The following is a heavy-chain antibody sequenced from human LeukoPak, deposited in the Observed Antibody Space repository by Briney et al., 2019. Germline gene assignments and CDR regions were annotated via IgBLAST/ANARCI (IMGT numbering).Heavy chain of an antibody. CDR1: GFTFGDYA. V-gene: IGHV3-49*04. Sequence: QTGGSLRLSCTTSGFTFGDYAMNWVRQAPGKGLEWVGFISSKAYGATTKYAASVEGRFTISRDDSKSIAYLQMNSLRIEDTGVYYCSKQVGSGWPIDNWGQGTVVTVSS. CDR3: SKQVGSGWPIDN. J-gene: IGHJ4*02. CDR2: ISSKAYGATT. D-gene: IGHD6-19*01.